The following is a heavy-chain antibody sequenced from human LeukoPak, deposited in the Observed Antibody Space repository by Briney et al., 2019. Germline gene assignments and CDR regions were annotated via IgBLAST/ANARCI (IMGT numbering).Heavy chain of an antibody. CDR3: SDFDFYYYYMDV. CDR1: GGSISSSNYY. CDR2: IYYSGAT. D-gene: IGHD3-3*01. J-gene: IGHJ6*03. Sequence: PSETLSLTCTVSGGSISSSNYYWGWIRQPPGKGLEWIGTIYYSGATFYNPSLKSRVTISVDTSKNQFSLKLTSVTAADTAVYYCSDFDFYYYYMDVWGKGTTVTVSS. V-gene: IGHV4-39*07.